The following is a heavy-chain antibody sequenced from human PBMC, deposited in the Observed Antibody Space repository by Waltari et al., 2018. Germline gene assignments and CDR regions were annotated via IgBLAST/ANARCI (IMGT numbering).Heavy chain of an antibody. CDR1: GDSLSSRNYF. D-gene: IGHD2-8*01. J-gene: IGHJ4*02. CDR3: ASGGGYTNGWDY. V-gene: IGHV4-39*07. Sequence: QPLLQESGPGLVKPSETLSLTCSVSGDSLSSRNYFWGWIRQPQGKGLQWIGSIYYPGNTYYNPSLKSRLTISLDTSKNQFSLKLTSVTAADTAVYFCASGGGYTNGWDYWGQGTPVTVSS. CDR2: IYYPGNT.